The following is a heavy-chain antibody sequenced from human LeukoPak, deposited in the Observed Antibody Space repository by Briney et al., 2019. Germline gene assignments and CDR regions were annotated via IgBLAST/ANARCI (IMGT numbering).Heavy chain of an antibody. D-gene: IGHD4-17*01. CDR1: GYTFTGYY. CDR3: ARDPSTVIIYYFDY. Sequence: ASVKVSCKASGYTFTGYYMHWVRQAPGQGLEWMGWINPNSGGTNYAQKFQGRVTMTRDTPISTAYMELSRLRSDDTAVYYCARDPSTVIIYYFDYWGQGTLVTVSS. CDR2: INPNSGGT. J-gene: IGHJ4*02. V-gene: IGHV1-2*02.